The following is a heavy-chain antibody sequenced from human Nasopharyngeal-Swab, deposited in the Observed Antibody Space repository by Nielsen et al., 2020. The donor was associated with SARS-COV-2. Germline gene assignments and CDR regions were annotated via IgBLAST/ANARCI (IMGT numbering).Heavy chain of an antibody. D-gene: IGHD3-10*01. CDR2: ISWNSGSI. CDR3: TTAVRGSAFDY. Sequence: WIRQPPGKGLEWVSGISWNSGSIGYADSVKGRFTISRDNAKNSLYLQMTSLRVEDSAVYYCTTAVRGSAFDYWGQGTVVTVSS. J-gene: IGHJ4*02. V-gene: IGHV3-9*01.